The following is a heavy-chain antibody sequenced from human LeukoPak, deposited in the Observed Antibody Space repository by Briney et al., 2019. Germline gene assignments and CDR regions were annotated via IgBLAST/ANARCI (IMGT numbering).Heavy chain of an antibody. Sequence: PGGSLRLSCAASGFTFSSYAMSWVRPAPGKGLEWVSAISGSGGSTYYADSVKGRFTISRDNSKNTLYLQMNSLRAEDTAVYYCAKGGPGTYYDFWSGNFDPWGQGTLVTVSS. V-gene: IGHV3-23*01. CDR1: GFTFSSYA. CDR2: ISGSGGST. J-gene: IGHJ5*02. D-gene: IGHD3-3*01. CDR3: AKGGPGTYYDFWSGNFDP.